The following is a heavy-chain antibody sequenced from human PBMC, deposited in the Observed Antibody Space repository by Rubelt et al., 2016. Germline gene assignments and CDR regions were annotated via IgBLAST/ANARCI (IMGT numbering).Heavy chain of an antibody. CDR1: GFSLSTSGVG. J-gene: IGHJ4*02. Sequence: QITLKESGPTLVKPTQTLTLTCTFSGFSLSTSGVGVGWIRQPPGKALEWLALIYWDDDKRYSPSLKSRLTCTKDTSKNQVVLTMTNMDPVDTATYYCAHRRYAARVVRGVSNCFDYWGQGTLVTVSS. CDR3: AHRRYAARVVRGVSNCFDY. CDR2: IYWDDDK. V-gene: IGHV2-5*02. D-gene: IGHD3-10*01.